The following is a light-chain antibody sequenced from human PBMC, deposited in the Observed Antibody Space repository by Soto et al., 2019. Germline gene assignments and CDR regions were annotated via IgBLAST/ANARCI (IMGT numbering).Light chain of an antibody. CDR2: DAS. CDR3: QQYNSYSWT. Sequence: DIQVTQSPSTLSASVGDRVTITCRASQSISNWLAWYQQKPGKAPKLLIYDASSLESGVSLRFSGSGSGSEFTLTISSLQPDDFVTYYCQQYNSYSWTFGPGTKVDIK. V-gene: IGKV1-5*01. J-gene: IGKJ1*01. CDR1: QSISNW.